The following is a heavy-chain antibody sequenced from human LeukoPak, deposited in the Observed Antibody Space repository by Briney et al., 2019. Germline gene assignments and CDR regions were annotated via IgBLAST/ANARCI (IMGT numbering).Heavy chain of an antibody. CDR1: GLTFGSYA. CDR2: ISYDGSNK. V-gene: IGHV3-30-3*01. D-gene: IGHD2-2*01. Sequence: GGSLRLSCAASGLTFGSYAMHWVRQAPGKGLEWVAVISYDGSNKYYADSVKGRFTISRDNSKNTLYLQMNSLRAEDTAVYYCARDRTNMRYCSSTSCYGYYYYGMDVWGQGTTVTVSS. J-gene: IGHJ6*02. CDR3: ARDRTNMRYCSSTSCYGYYYYGMDV.